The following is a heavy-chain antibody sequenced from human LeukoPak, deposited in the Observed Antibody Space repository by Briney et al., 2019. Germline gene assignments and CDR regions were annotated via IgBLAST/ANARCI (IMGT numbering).Heavy chain of an antibody. J-gene: IGHJ5*02. V-gene: IGHV1-2*02. CDR3: ARDWGFYDFWSGPRFGFDP. D-gene: IGHD3-3*01. CDR2: INPNSGGT. Sequence: GASVKVFCKSSGYIFTGYYMHWVRQASGQGLEWMGWINPNSGGTNYAQKFQGRVTMTRDTSISTAYMELSRLRSDDTAVYYCARDWGFYDFWSGPRFGFDPWGQGTLVTVSS. CDR1: GYIFTGYY.